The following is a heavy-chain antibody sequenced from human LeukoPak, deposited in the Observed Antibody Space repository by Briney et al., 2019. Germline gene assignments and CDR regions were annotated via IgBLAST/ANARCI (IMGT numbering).Heavy chain of an antibody. J-gene: IGHJ5*02. CDR2: VYYTGGT. V-gene: IGHV4-39*01. D-gene: IGHD3-10*01. CDR3: ARHSGSGSLSRPFDP. Sequence: PSETLSLTCTVSGASVTSGGFYWAWLRQPPGKGLEWIATVYYTGGTYYTPSLKSRVTISIDTSKNQFSLNLRSVVAPDTAVYYCARHSGSGSLSRPFDPWGQGTLVTVSA. CDR1: GASVTSGGFY.